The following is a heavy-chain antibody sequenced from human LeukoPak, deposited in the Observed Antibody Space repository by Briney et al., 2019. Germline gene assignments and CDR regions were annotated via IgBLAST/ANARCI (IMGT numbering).Heavy chain of an antibody. V-gene: IGHV4-59*01. CDR1: GDSISNYY. CDR3: ARWAGRDFDSSGYLRD. Sequence: SETLSLTCTASGDSISNYYGNWIRQTPGKGLEWIVYMYYSGSTNYNPSLRSRVTVSVDTSKNQFSLKLNSVTAADTAVYYCARWAGRDFDSSGYLRDWGQGVLVTVSS. CDR2: MYYSGST. J-gene: IGHJ4*02. D-gene: IGHD3-22*01.